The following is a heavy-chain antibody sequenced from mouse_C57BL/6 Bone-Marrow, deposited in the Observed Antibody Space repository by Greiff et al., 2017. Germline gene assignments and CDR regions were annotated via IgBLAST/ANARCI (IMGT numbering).Heavy chain of an antibody. V-gene: IGHV5-4*01. Sequence: EVQGVESGGGLVKPGGSLKLSCAASGFTFSSYAMSWVRQTPEKRLEWVATISDGGSYTYYPDNVKGRFTISRDNAKNNLYLQMSHLKSEDTAMYYCARDLELGQDYWGQGTTLTVSS. CDR2: ISDGGSYT. D-gene: IGHD4-1*01. J-gene: IGHJ2*01. CDR1: GFTFSSYA. CDR3: ARDLELGQDY.